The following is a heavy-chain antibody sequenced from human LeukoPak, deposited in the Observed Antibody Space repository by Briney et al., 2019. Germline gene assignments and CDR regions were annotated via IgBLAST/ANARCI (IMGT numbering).Heavy chain of an antibody. CDR3: AAGPWELDF. V-gene: IGHV4-4*09. CDR1: GVSINTYY. J-gene: IGHJ4*02. CDR2: IYNGGNT. Sequence: TSETLSLTCTVSGVSINTYYASWIRQAPGKGLEFIGFIYNGGNTNYNPFLKSRATISVDTSNNQFSLRLTSVTAADTAMYYCAAGPWELDFWGQGTLVTVSS. D-gene: IGHD1-26*01.